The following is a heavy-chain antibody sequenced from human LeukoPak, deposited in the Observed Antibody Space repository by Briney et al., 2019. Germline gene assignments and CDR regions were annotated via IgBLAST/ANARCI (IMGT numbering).Heavy chain of an antibody. CDR1: GFTFTDYA. Sequence: GGSLRLSCAASGFTFTDYAMSWFRQAPGKGLEWVGFIRSKAYGGTTEYAASVKGRFTISRDDSKTIAYLQMNGLKTEDTAVYYCTRGSYSFDYWGQGTLVTVSS. CDR3: TRGSYSFDY. CDR2: IRSKAYGGTT. J-gene: IGHJ4*02. D-gene: IGHD3-10*01. V-gene: IGHV3-49*03.